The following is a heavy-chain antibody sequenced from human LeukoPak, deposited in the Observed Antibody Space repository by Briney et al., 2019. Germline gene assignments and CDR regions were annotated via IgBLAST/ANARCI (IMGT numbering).Heavy chain of an antibody. V-gene: IGHV3-30*03. CDR1: GFTFSSYG. J-gene: IGHJ4*02. CDR2: ISHDGSNK. CDR3: AREVVPAANFDY. Sequence: GRSLRLSCAASGFTFSSYGMHWVRQAPGKGLEWVAVISHDGSNKYYADSVKGRFTISRDNAKNSLYLQMNSLRAEDTAVYYCAREVVPAANFDYWGQGTLVTVSS. D-gene: IGHD2-2*01.